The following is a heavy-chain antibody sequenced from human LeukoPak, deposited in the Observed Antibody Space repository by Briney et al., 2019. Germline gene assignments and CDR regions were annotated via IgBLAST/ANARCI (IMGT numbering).Heavy chain of an antibody. D-gene: IGHD3/OR15-3a*01. Sequence: PSETLSLTCTVSGVSISSSNSYWGWIRQPPGKGLEWIGSIYYSGNTYYNASLKSQVSISIDTTKNQFSLRLTSVTAADTAVYYCARQTGSGLFILPGGQGTLVTVSS. J-gene: IGHJ4*02. CDR1: GVSISSSNSY. V-gene: IGHV4-39*01. CDR2: IYYSGNT. CDR3: ARQTGSGLFILP.